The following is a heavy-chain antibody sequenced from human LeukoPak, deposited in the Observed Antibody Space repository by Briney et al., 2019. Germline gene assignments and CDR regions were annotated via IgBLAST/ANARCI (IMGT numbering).Heavy chain of an antibody. V-gene: IGHV3-66*01. CDR2: IYSDARGGST. Sequence: PGGSPRLSCAASGFTVSTNSMTWVRQAPGKGLEWVSLIYSDARGGSTYYADSVRGRFTISRDNSKNTMYLQMNSLRAEDTAVYYCARRGRAAHAFDIWGQGTMVTVSS. CDR3: ARRGRAAHAFDI. D-gene: IGHD6-6*01. J-gene: IGHJ3*02. CDR1: GFTVSTNS.